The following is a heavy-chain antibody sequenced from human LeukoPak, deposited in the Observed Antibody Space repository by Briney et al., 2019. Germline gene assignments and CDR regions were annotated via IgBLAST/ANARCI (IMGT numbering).Heavy chain of an antibody. CDR3: ARGQGGNYYLNYFDY. CDR1: GGSISSYF. J-gene: IGHJ4*02. D-gene: IGHD1-26*01. CDR2: IYYTGST. Sequence: PSETLSLTCAVSGGSISSYFWSWIRQPPGKGLEWIGYIYYTGSTNYNPSLKSRVTISVDTSKNQFSLKLTSVTAADTAVYFCARGQGGNYYLNYFDYWGQGALVTVSP. V-gene: IGHV4-59*01.